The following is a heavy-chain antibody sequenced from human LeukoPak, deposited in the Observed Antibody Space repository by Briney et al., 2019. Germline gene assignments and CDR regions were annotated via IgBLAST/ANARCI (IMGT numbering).Heavy chain of an antibody. CDR1: GYSISSSNW. J-gene: IGHJ4*02. CDR2: IYYSGST. V-gene: IGHV4-28*01. D-gene: IGHD2-15*01. CDR3: XXXXXXXXWYSPTFDY. Sequence: PSDTLSLTCAVSGYSISSSNWWGWVRQPPGKGLEWIGYIYYSGSTDYNPSLKSRVTMSVDTSKNQFSLKLISVTAMDTAVYYXXXXXXXXXWYSPTFDYWGQGTLVTVSS.